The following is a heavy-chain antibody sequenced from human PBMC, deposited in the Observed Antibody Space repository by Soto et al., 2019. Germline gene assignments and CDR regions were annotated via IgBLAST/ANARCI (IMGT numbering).Heavy chain of an antibody. CDR2: ITAIFGAA. J-gene: IGHJ5*02. Sequence: SVKVSCKASGGTFSTYGISWVRQAPGQGLEWMGGITAIFGAANYAPKFQGRVTITADESTSTAYVELNSLRSEDSAVYYCARSEAVRSEAGTTVVGPNNWLDPWGQGTLVTVSS. CDR1: GGTFSTYG. V-gene: IGHV1-69*13. CDR3: ARSEAVRSEAGTTVVGPNNWLDP. D-gene: IGHD1-7*01.